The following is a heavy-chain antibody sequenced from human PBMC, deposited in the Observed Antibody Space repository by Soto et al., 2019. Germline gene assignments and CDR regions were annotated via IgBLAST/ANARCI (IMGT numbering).Heavy chain of an antibody. J-gene: IGHJ4*02. CDR1: GDTFTSYY. D-gene: IGHD2-15*01. Sequence: QVQLVQSGAEVKKPGASVKISCKASGDTFTSYYMHWVRQAPGQGLEWMGIINPSGDTSYAQKVQGRVTMTRDTSTSTVYMELSRLRSEDTAVYYGARLYCSGGGCYGIDYWGQGTLVTVSS. V-gene: IGHV1-46*01. CDR3: ARLYCSGGGCYGIDY. CDR2: INPSGDT.